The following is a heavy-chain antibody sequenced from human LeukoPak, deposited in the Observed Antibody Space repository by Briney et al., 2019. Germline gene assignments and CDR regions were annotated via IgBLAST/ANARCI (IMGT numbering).Heavy chain of an antibody. CDR3: ASWEYCSSSSCYDVTETFDY. Sequence: ASVKVSCKASGYTFTGHYMHWVRQAPGQGLEWMGWINPYNGDTNYAQKYQGRVTMTTDTSITTAYMELTGLRSDDTAIYYCASWEYCSSSSCYDVTETFDYWGQGTLVTVS. CDR1: GYTFTGHY. CDR2: INPYNGDT. D-gene: IGHD2-2*01. V-gene: IGHV1-2*02. J-gene: IGHJ4*02.